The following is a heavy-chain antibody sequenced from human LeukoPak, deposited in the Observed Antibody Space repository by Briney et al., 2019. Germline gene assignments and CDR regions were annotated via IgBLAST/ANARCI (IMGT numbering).Heavy chain of an antibody. CDR2: IIPIFGTA. J-gene: IGHJ3*02. CDR3: ARGADSGPAFDI. CDR1: GGTFSSYA. D-gene: IGHD2-15*01. Sequence: ASVKVSCKASGGTFSSYAISWVRQAPGQELEWMGGIIPIFGTANYAQKFQGRVTITADESTSTAYMELSSLRSEDTAVYYCARGADSGPAFDIWGQGTMVTVSS. V-gene: IGHV1-69*13.